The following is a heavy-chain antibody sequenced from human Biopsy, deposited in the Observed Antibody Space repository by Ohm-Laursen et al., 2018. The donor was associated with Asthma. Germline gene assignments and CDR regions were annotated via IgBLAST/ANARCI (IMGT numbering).Heavy chain of an antibody. J-gene: IGHJ6*02. CDR2: IIPLYRTV. V-gene: IGHV1-69*01. D-gene: IGHD4-17*01. CDR3: ARGRCYGDRRQHHGMDL. CDR1: GDIFSVFG. Sequence: SSVKVSCKSSGDIFSVFGVNWVRQAPGQGLEWMGEIIPLYRTVNYAQRFQGRVTITAGESTTTSYMELSSLKSDDTAVYYCARGRCYGDRRQHHGMDLWGQGTTVTVSS.